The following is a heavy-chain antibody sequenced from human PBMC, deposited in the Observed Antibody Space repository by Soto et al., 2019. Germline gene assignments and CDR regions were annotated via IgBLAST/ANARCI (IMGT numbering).Heavy chain of an antibody. CDR2: SKSGGST. CDR1: TNPFNIYA. J-gene: IGHJ4*02. CDR3: AKSPTMGRGLIFDS. V-gene: IGHV3-23*01. D-gene: IGHD3-10*01. Sequence: EVQLLESGGGLVQPGGSLRLSCAASTNPFNIYAMSWVRQAPGMGLEWVSASKSGGSTYYADSVKGRFTISRDDSKNTLHLQMNSLRAEDTAVYYCAKSPTMGRGLIFDSWGQGTLGTVSS.